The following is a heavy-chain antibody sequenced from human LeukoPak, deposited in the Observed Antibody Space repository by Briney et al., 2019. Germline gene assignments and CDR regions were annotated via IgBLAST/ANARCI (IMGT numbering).Heavy chain of an antibody. Sequence: PGGSLRLSCAASGFTFSSYWMHWVRQAPGKGLVWGSRINSDGSSTSYADSVKGRFTISRDNAKNTLYLQMNSLRAEDTAVYYCARGVGATNSNWFDPWGQGTLVTVSS. D-gene: IGHD1-26*01. CDR2: INSDGSST. J-gene: IGHJ5*02. CDR3: ARGVGATNSNWFDP. V-gene: IGHV3-74*01. CDR1: GFTFSSYW.